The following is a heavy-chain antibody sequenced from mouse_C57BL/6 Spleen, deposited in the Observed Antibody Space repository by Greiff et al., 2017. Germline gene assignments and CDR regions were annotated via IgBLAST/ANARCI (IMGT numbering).Heavy chain of an antibody. CDR1: GYTFTDYE. CDR3: TRRGAAQAWVAY. J-gene: IGHJ3*01. D-gene: IGHD3-2*02. Sequence: QVQLQQSGAELVRPGASVTLSCKASGYTFTDYEMHWVKQTPVHGLEWIGAIDPETGGTAYNQKFKGKAILTADKSSSTAYRELRSLTSEDSAVYYCTRRGAAQAWVAYWGQGTLVTVSA. V-gene: IGHV1-15*01. CDR2: IDPETGGT.